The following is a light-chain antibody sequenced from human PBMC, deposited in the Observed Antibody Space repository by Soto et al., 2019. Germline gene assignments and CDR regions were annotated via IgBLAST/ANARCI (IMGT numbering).Light chain of an antibody. Sequence: QSALTQPASLSGSPGQSITISCTGTSSAVGSYNLVAWYQQHPGKAPKLMIYEGSKRPSGVSNRFYGSKSGKTASLTISGLQAEDEADYYCGSYAGSPYVFGTGTKVPVL. J-gene: IGLJ1*01. CDR2: EGS. V-gene: IGLV2-23*01. CDR3: GSYAGSPYV. CDR1: SSAVGSYNL.